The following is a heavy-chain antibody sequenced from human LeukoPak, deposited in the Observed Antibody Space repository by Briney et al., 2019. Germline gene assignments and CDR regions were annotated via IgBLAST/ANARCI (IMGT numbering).Heavy chain of an antibody. CDR3: AKDRSPGDSYYYYYMDV. J-gene: IGHJ6*03. CDR1: GSTFSSYG. V-gene: IGHV3-30*18. CDR2: ISYDGSNK. D-gene: IGHD7-27*01. Sequence: GGSLRLSCAASGSTFSSYGMHWVRQAPGKGLEWVAVISYDGSNKYYADSVKGRFTISRDNSKNTLYLQMNSLRAEDTAVYYCAKDRSPGDSYYYYYMDVWGKGTTVTVSS.